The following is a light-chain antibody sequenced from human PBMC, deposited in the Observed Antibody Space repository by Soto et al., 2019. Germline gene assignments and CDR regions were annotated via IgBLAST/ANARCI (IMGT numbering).Light chain of an antibody. V-gene: IGKV1-39*01. CDR1: QSLTTF. CDR3: HQFYNIPVT. Sequence: DIQMTQSPSSLSASVGARVTITCRASQSLTTFLNWYQQKPGKAPKVLIYNASSLKSGVPSRFRGSVSGTEFTLAINSLHPGDCATYYCHQFYNIPVTFGGGTKVVIK. J-gene: IGKJ4*02. CDR2: NAS.